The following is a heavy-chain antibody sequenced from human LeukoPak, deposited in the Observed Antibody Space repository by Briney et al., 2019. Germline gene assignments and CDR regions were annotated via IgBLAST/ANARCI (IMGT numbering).Heavy chain of an antibody. CDR1: GGSISSSSYY. Sequence: SETLSLTCTVSGGSISSSSYYWGWIRQPPGKGLEWIGSIYYSGSTYYNPSLKSRVTISVDTSKNQFSLKLSPVTAADTAVYYCVFMSGVVYFDYWGQGTLVTVSS. V-gene: IGHV4-39*01. J-gene: IGHJ4*02. CDR3: VFMSGVVYFDY. CDR2: IYYSGST. D-gene: IGHD3-3*01.